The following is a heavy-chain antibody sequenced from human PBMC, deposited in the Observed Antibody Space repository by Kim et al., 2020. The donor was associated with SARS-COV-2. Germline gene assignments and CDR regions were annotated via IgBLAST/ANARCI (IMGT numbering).Heavy chain of an antibody. Sequence: GGSLRLSCAASGFTFSSYSMNWVRQAPGKGLEWVSSISSSSSYIYYADSVKGRFTISRDNAKNSLYLQMNSLRAEDTAVYYCARGRIVSSGYYPPTAAFDIWGQGTMVTVSS. J-gene: IGHJ3*02. CDR3: ARGRIVSSGYYPPTAAFDI. V-gene: IGHV3-21*01. CDR2: ISSSSSYI. D-gene: IGHD3-22*01. CDR1: GFTFSSYS.